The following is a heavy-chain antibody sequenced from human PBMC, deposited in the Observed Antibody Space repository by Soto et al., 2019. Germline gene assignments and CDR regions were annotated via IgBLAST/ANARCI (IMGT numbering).Heavy chain of an antibody. CDR2: IIPIFGTA. V-gene: IGHV1-69*13. CDR1: GGTFSSYA. J-gene: IGHJ3*02. D-gene: IGHD3-22*01. CDR3: AHPAQSYYDSSGYPLAAFDI. Sequence: GASVKVSCKASGGTFSSYAISWVRQAPGQGLEWMGGIIPIFGTANYAQKFQGRVTITADESTSTAYMELSSLRSEDTAVYYCAHPAQSYYDSSGYPLAAFDIWGQGTMVTVSS.